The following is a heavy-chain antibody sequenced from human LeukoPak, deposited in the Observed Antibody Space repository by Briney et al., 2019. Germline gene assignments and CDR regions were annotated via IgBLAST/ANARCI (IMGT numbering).Heavy chain of an antibody. J-gene: IGHJ6*02. D-gene: IGHD1-26*01. CDR2: ISGSGGSGGST. CDR1: GFTFSSCV. Sequence: QPGGSLRLSCAASGFTFSSCVKSWVRQAPGKGLEWVSAISGSGGSGGSTYYADSVKGRFTISRDNSKNTLYLEMNSLRAEDTAVYYCAYPTGSKNYYGIDDWGQGTTVTVSS. CDR3: AYPTGSKNYYGIDD. V-gene: IGHV3-23*01.